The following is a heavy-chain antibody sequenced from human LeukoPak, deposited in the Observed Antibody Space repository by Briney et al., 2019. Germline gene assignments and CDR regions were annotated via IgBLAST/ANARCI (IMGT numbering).Heavy chain of an antibody. J-gene: IGHJ5*02. V-gene: IGHV4-4*07. CDR3: ARDRAWFGVVIWFDP. CDR1: GGSISSYY. D-gene: IGHD3-3*01. CDR2: IYTSGST. Sequence: SETLSLTCTVSGGSISSYYWSWIRQPAGKGLEWIGRIYTSGSTNYNPSLKSRVTMSVDTSKNQSSLKLSSVTAADTAVYYCARDRAWFGVVIWFDPWGQGTLVTVSS.